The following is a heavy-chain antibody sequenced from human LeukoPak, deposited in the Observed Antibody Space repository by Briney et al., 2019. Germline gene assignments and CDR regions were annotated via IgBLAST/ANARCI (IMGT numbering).Heavy chain of an antibody. CDR1: GYTFTSYD. CDR3: ARGYFDWLSEGGYFDY. Sequence: GASVKVSCKASGYTFTSYDINWVRQATGQGLEWMGWMNPNSGNTGYAQKFQGRVTMTRNTSISTAYVELSSLRSEDTAVYYCARGYFDWLSEGGYFDYWGQGTLVTVSS. CDR2: MNPNSGNT. V-gene: IGHV1-8*01. D-gene: IGHD3-9*01. J-gene: IGHJ4*02.